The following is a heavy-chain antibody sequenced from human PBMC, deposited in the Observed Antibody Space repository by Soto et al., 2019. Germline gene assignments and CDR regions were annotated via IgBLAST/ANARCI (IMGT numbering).Heavy chain of an antibody. CDR3: ARGGGPNKDYDLDV. J-gene: IGHJ6*02. CDR1: GFAFTSSA. CDR2: IVVGSGNT. V-gene: IGHV1-58*01. Sequence: SVKVSCKASGFAFTSSAVQWVRQARGQRLEWIGWIVVGSGNTNYAQKLQERVTMTTEISTSTAYMALKSLRPDDTGVYYCARGGGPNKDYDLDVWGQGTTVTVSS. D-gene: IGHD3-16*01.